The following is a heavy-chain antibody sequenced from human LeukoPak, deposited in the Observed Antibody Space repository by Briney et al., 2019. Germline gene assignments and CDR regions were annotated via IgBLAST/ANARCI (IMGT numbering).Heavy chain of an antibody. Sequence: ASVKVSCKASGYTFTGYYMHWVRQAPGQGLEWMGRINPNGGGTNYAQKFQGRVTMTRDTSISTAYMELSRLRSDDTAVYYCAFYDSSGWVDYWGQGTLVTVSS. V-gene: IGHV1-2*06. CDR1: GYTFTGYY. J-gene: IGHJ4*02. CDR3: AFYDSSGWVDY. CDR2: INPNGGGT. D-gene: IGHD3-22*01.